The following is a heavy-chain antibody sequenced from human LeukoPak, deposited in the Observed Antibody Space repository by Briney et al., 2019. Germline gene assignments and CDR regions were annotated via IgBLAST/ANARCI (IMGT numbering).Heavy chain of an antibody. D-gene: IGHD1-7*01. CDR1: GFTFSTYA. V-gene: IGHV3-64*01. Sequence: GGSLRLSCAASGFTFSTYAMHWVRQAPGKGLEYVSAISSNGGSTYYANSVKGRFTISRDNSKNTLYLQMGSLRAEDMAVYYCASSPPTGTTWYFNLWGRGTLVTVSS. CDR2: ISSNGGST. J-gene: IGHJ2*01. CDR3: ASSPPTGTTWYFNL.